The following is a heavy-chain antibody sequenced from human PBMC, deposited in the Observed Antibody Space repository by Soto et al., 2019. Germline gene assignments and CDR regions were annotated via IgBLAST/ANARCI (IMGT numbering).Heavy chain of an antibody. J-gene: IGHJ4*02. CDR1: GFTFNSLS. CDR3: AREPYGDSQYFDY. Sequence: QVQLVESGGGMVQPGTSLRLSCAASGFTFNSLSLHWVRQRPDKGLEWVAVISHDGRVTFYADFVKGRFTVSRDNSKNTIYLQVNSLRAEDTAVYYCAREPYGDSQYFDYWGQGTLVNVSS. D-gene: IGHD2-21*02. CDR2: ISHDGRVT. V-gene: IGHV3-30*04.